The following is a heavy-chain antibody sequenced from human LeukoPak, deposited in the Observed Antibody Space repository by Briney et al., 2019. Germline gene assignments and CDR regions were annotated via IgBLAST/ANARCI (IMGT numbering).Heavy chain of an antibody. CDR3: VGIRYFDWSSSEF. Sequence: GGSLRLSCAASGIAFSSYAMHWVRQAPGKGLEWVAITSFDENVKYYAASVKGRFTISRDNSRNTLYLQMNSLRAADTAVYYCVGIRYFDWSSSEFWGQGTLVTVSS. D-gene: IGHD3-9*01. CDR2: TSFDENVK. J-gene: IGHJ4*02. CDR1: GIAFSSYA. V-gene: IGHV3-30*04.